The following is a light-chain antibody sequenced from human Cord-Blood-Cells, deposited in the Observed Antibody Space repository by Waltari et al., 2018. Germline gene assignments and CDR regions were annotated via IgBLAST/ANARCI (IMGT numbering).Light chain of an antibody. CDR2: EGS. CDR3: CSYAGSSTLV. CDR1: SRDVGSDNL. Sequence: QSALNPPPSGSGSPGQSITLPFTGTSRDVGSDNLVSWYQQHPGKAPKLMIYEGSKRPSGVSNRFSGSKSGNTASLTISGLQAEDEADYYCCSYAGSSTLVFGGGTKLTVL. J-gene: IGLJ3*02. V-gene: IGLV2-23*01.